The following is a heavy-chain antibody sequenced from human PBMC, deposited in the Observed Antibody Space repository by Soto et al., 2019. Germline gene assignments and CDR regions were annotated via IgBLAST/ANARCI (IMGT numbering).Heavy chain of an antibody. CDR3: ARSSSSWYVSHYFDY. CDR1: GFTFSSYD. D-gene: IGHD6-13*01. CDR2: IGTAGDT. Sequence: GGSLRLSCAASGFTFSSYDMHWVRQATGKGLEWVSAIGTAGDTYYPGSVKGRFTISRENAKNSLYLQMNSLRAEDTAVYYCARSSSSWYVSHYFDYWGQGTLVTVSS. J-gene: IGHJ4*02. V-gene: IGHV3-13*01.